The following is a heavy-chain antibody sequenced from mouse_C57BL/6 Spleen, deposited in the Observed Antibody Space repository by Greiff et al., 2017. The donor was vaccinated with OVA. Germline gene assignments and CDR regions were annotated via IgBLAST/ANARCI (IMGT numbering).Heavy chain of an antibody. Sequence: EVQLQQSGPELVKPGASVKISCKASGYSFTDYNMNWVKQSHGKSLEWIGVINPNYGTTRYNQKFKGKATLTVDKSDSTAYMQLNSLTSVDSAVYYCSREGVYYDYGRGLDYWGQGTTLTVSS. CDR3: SREGVYYDYGRGLDY. CDR1: GYSFTDYN. V-gene: IGHV1-39*01. D-gene: IGHD2-4*01. CDR2: INPNYGTT. J-gene: IGHJ2*01.